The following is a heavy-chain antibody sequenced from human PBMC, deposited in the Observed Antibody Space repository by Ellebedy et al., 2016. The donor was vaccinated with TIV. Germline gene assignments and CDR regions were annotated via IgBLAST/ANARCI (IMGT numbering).Heavy chain of an antibody. D-gene: IGHD1-26*01. CDR2: IYYNGKT. CDR3: ASAPKYFSERLNYYYAMDV. V-gene: IGHV4-39*01. J-gene: IGHJ6*02. CDR1: GVSINTISHS. Sequence: MPSETLSLTCTASGVSINTISHSWLWIRQPPGKGLEWIGVIYYNGKTFDNPSLNRRFAMSIDPSRHQFSLRLSSVPAADSAVYYCASAPKYFSERLNYYYAMDVWGQGNAVTVSS.